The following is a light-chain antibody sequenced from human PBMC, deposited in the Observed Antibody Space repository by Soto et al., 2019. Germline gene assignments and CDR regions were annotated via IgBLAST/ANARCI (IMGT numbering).Light chain of an antibody. Sequence: QSVLTQPASVSGSPGQSITISCTGTSSDVGGYNYVSWYQHHPGKAPKLMIYDVSNRPSGVSNRFSGSKSGNTASLTISGFQPEDEADYYCCSYTTSNTRQIVFGTGTRSPS. J-gene: IGLJ1*01. V-gene: IGLV2-14*03. CDR1: SSDVGGYNY. CDR2: DVS. CDR3: CSYTTSNTRQIV.